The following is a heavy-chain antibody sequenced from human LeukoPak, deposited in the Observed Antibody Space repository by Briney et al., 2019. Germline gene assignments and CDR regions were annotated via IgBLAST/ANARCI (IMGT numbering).Heavy chain of an antibody. CDR1: GYTFTSYY. CDR2: INPSGGST. CDR3: AKDIVATMFANFDY. J-gene: IGHJ4*02. V-gene: IGHV1-46*01. Sequence: ASVKVSCKASGYTFTSYYIHWVRQAPGQGLEWMGIINPSGGSTTYAQKFQGRVTMTRDTSTSTVYMELSSLRPEDTAVYYCAKDIVATMFANFDYWGQGTLVTVSS. D-gene: IGHD5-12*01.